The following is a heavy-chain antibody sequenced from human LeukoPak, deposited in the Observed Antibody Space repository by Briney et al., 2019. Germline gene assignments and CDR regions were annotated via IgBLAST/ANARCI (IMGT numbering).Heavy chain of an antibody. D-gene: IGHD3-10*01. J-gene: IGHJ4*02. Sequence: ASVKVSCKASRYTFTSYDINWVRRATGQGREWMGWMNPKSGNTGYAQKSQGTVNITRNTSISTAYMELSSLRSEDTAVYYCARGNVILWFGELSHFDYWGQGTLVTVSS. CDR1: RYTFTSYD. CDR3: ARGNVILWFGELSHFDY. V-gene: IGHV1-8*03. CDR2: MNPKSGNT.